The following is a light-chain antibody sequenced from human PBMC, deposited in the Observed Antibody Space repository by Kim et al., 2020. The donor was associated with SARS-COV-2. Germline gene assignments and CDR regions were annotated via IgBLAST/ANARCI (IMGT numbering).Light chain of an antibody. CDR1: QSITNY. V-gene: IGKV1-39*01. Sequence: SASVGDRVTITCRASQSITNYLKWYQQKAGKAPKLLIYAASSLQSEVPSRFSGSGSGTDFTLTISSLQPEDFATYYCQQSYSTPQTFGQGTKLEIK. CDR3: QQSYSTPQT. J-gene: IGKJ2*01. CDR2: AAS.